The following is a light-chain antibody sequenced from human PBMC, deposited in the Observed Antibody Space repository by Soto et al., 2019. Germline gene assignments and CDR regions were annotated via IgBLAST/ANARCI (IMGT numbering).Light chain of an antibody. J-gene: IGKJ2*01. CDR3: QQYYSQYT. CDR1: QGISSY. V-gene: IGKV1-8*01. CDR2: AAS. Sequence: AIRMTQSPSSFSASTGDRVTITCRASQGISSYLAWYQQKPGKAPKLLIYAASTLQSGVPSRFSGSGSGTDVTLTISCLQSEDFATYYCQQYYSQYTFGQGTKLEIK.